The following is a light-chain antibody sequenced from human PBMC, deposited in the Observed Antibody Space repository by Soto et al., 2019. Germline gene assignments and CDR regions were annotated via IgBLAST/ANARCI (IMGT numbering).Light chain of an antibody. V-gene: IGLV2-8*01. J-gene: IGLJ2*01. CDR1: SSDVGSYNY. Sequence: QSAPTQPPSASGSPGQSVTISCTGTSSDVGSYNYVSWYQQHPGKAPKLMIYEVSKRPSGVPDRFSGSKSGNTASLTVSGLQAEDEADYYCSSYAGSNNFVVFGGGTKLTVL. CDR3: SSYAGSNNFVV. CDR2: EVS.